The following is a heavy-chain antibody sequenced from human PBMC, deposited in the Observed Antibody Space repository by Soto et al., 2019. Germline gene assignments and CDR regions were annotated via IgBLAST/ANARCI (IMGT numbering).Heavy chain of an antibody. D-gene: IGHD3-3*01. Sequence: PGESLKISCKVSGYNFAGYWIAWVRQMPGKGPELMGIIYPSDSDTRYRPSFQGQVTISADKSISSAYLQWSSLRASDTAMYYCARGGVSTRTFDYWGQGTPVTVSS. V-gene: IGHV5-51*01. CDR1: GYNFAGYW. CDR2: IYPSDSDT. CDR3: ARGGVSTRTFDY. J-gene: IGHJ4*02.